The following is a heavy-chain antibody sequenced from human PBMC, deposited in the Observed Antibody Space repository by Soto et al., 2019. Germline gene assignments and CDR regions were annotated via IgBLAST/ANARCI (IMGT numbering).Heavy chain of an antibody. CDR1: GYTFPSYD. D-gene: IGHD2-2*01. Sequence: ASVKVSCKASGYTFPSYDINWVRQATGQGLEWMGWMNPNSGNTGYAQKFQGRVTMTRNTSISTAYMELSSLRSEDTAVYYCAREGYCSSTSCHNWFDPWGQGTLVTVSS. CDR2: MNPNSGNT. V-gene: IGHV1-8*01. CDR3: AREGYCSSTSCHNWFDP. J-gene: IGHJ5*02.